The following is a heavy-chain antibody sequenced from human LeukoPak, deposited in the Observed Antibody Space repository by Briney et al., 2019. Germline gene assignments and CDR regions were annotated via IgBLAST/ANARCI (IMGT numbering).Heavy chain of an antibody. CDR3: AKMKGHPLPKYYMDV. CDR2: ISSSSSYI. V-gene: IGHV3-21*04. Sequence: GGSLRLSCAASGFTFSSYSMNWVRLAPGKGLEWVSSISSSSSYIYYADSVKGRFTISRDNSKNTLYLEMNSLRAEDTAIYYCAKMKGHPLPKYYMDVWGQGTTVTVSS. CDR1: GFTFSSYS. D-gene: IGHD1-26*01. J-gene: IGHJ6*01.